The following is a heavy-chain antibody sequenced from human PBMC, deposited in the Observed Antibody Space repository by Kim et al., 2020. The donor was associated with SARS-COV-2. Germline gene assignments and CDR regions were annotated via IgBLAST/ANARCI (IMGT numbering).Heavy chain of an antibody. D-gene: IGHD6-19*01. J-gene: IGHJ4*02. CDR3: AKRTSGRSYGFFDN. CDR1: GFTFSKYA. V-gene: IGHV3-23*01. Sequence: GGSLRLSCAASGFTFSKYAMAWVRQVPGKGLEWLSTLGAGGAGGVINYAASVKGRFTISRDNSNNTLYLQMNSLRAEDTAIYYCAKRTSGRSYGFFDNWGQGTLVTVSS. CDR2: LGAGGAGGVI.